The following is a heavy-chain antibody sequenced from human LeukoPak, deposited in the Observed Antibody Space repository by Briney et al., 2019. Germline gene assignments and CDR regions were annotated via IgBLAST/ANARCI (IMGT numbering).Heavy chain of an antibody. D-gene: IGHD1-26*01. Sequence: SETLSLTCTVSGGSISSNYWSWIRQPPGKGLEWIGYIYYSGSTNYNPSLKSRVTISVDTSKNQFSLKLSSVTAADTAVYYCASGISNPTGYWGQGTLVAVSS. CDR3: ASGISNPTGY. J-gene: IGHJ4*02. CDR1: GGSISSNY. V-gene: IGHV4-59*08. CDR2: IYYSGST.